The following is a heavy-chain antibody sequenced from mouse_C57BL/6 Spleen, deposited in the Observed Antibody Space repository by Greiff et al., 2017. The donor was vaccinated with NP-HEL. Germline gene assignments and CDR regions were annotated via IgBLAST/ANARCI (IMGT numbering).Heavy chain of an antibody. J-gene: IGHJ2*01. CDR2: IYPGDGDT. D-gene: IGHD2-10*01. Sequence: VQLQQSGPELVKPGASVKISCKASGYAFSSSWMNWVKQRPGKGLEWIGRIYPGDGDTNYNGKFKGKATLTADKSSSTAYMQLSSLTSEDSAVYFCARKGPYYGLLDYWGQGTTLTVSS. V-gene: IGHV1-82*01. CDR3: ARKGPYYGLLDY. CDR1: GYAFSSSW.